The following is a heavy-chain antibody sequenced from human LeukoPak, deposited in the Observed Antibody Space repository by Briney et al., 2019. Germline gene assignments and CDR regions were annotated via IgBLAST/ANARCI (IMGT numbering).Heavy chain of an antibody. V-gene: IGHV3-15*01. CDR1: GFTFDDYA. J-gene: IGHJ4*02. CDR3: TTAMVRFDYYDSSGYFDY. CDR2: IKSKTDGGTT. D-gene: IGHD3-22*01. Sequence: PGGSLRLSCAASGFTFDDYAMHWVRHAPGKGLEWVGRIKSKTDGGTTDYAAPVKGRFTISRDDSKNTLYLQMNSLKTEDTAVYYCTTAMVRFDYYDSSGYFDYWGQGTLVTVSS.